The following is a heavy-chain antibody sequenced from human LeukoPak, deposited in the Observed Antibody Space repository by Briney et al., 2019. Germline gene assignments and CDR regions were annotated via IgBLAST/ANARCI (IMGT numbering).Heavy chain of an antibody. J-gene: IGHJ4*02. CDR1: GFSLTTSGVG. D-gene: IGHD2-8*01. CDR3: VHCCQNGY. V-gene: IGHV2-5*02. CDR2: IYWDDDK. Sequence: SGPTLVNPTQTLTLTCSFSGFSLTTSGVGVGWVRQPPGKALEWLALIYWDDDKRYSPSLKSRLTISKDTSKNQVVLTVTKVDPVDTATYYCVHCCQNGYWGQGTLVTVSS.